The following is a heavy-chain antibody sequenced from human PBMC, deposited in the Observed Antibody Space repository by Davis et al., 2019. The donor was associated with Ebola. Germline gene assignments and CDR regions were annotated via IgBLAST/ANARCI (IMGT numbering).Heavy chain of an antibody. CDR1: GFTFRGSA. Sequence: GESLKISCAASGFTFRGSAMHWVRQAPGKGLVWVSRINSDGSSTSYADSVKGRFTISRDNAKNTLYLQMNSLRAEDTAVYYCARGRTLLDYGMDVWGQGTTVTVSS. CDR3: ARGRTLLDYGMDV. J-gene: IGHJ6*02. D-gene: IGHD2-21*01. V-gene: IGHV3-74*01. CDR2: INSDGSST.